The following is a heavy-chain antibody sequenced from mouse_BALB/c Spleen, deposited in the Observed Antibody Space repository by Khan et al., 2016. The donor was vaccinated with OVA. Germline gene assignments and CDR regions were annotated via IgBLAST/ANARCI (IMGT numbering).Heavy chain of an antibody. CDR2: INTYTGEP. V-gene: IGHV9-3-1*01. CDR1: GYTFTNYG. Sequence: QIQLVQSGPELKKPGETVKISCKASGYTFTNYGMNWVKQSPGKALKWMGWINTYTGEPTYADDFKGRFAFSLETSANTAYLQINSLKNEDTATDFCARPPYFSYTLDHWGQGTSVTVSA. D-gene: IGHD2-10*01. CDR3: ARPPYFSYTLDH. J-gene: IGHJ4*01.